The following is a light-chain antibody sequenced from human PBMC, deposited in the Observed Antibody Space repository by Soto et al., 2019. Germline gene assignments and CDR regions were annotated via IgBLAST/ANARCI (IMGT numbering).Light chain of an antibody. CDR3: SSYTSANTLV. CDR2: DVN. CDR1: SSDVGGYYY. V-gene: IGLV2-14*01. J-gene: IGLJ3*02. Sequence: QSVLTQPASVSGSPGQSITISCTGTSSDVGGYYYVCWYQQQPGKAPKVLIYDVNHRPSGVSDRFSGSKSGITAYLTISGLQAEDEADYFCSSYTSANTLVFGGGTKLTVL.